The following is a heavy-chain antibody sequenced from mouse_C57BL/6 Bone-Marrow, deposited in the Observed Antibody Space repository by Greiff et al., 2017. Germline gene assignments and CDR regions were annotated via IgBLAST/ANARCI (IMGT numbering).Heavy chain of an antibody. J-gene: IGHJ2*01. V-gene: IGHV1-55*01. D-gene: IGHD1-1*01. CDR3: ARERAITTVVAFDD. CDR1: GYTFTSYW. CDR2: IYPGSGST. Sequence: QVQLQQPGAELVKPGASVKMSCKASGYTFTSYWITWVKQRPGQGLEWIGDIYPGSGSTNYNEKFKSKATLTVDTSSSTAYMQLSSLTSEDSAVYYCARERAITTVVAFDDWGQGTTLTVSS.